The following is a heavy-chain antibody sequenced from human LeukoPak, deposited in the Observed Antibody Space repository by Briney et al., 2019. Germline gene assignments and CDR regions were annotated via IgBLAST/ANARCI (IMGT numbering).Heavy chain of an antibody. D-gene: IGHD3-22*01. CDR2: INPSGGGT. Sequence: ASVKVSCKASGYTFTSFHMHWVRQAPGQGLEWMGIINPSGGGTSYPQKFQGRVTMTRDTSISTAYMEVSRLRSDDTAVYYCAREDSSGYDYWGQGTLVTVSS. CDR1: GYTFTSFH. CDR3: AREDSSGYDY. J-gene: IGHJ4*02. V-gene: IGHV1-46*01.